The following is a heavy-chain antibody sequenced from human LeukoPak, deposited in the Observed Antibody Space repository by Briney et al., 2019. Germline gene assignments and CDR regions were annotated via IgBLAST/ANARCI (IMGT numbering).Heavy chain of an antibody. CDR3: ARASSDLDY. D-gene: IGHD2-2*01. CDR1: GGSISSNSYY. V-gene: IGHV4-39*07. Sequence: SETLSLTCTVSGGSISSNSYYWGWIRQPPGKGLEWIGSIYSSGSTYYNPSLKSRVTISVDRSKNQFSLNLSSVTAADTAVYYCARASSDLDYWGQGTLVTVSS. J-gene: IGHJ4*02. CDR2: IYSSGST.